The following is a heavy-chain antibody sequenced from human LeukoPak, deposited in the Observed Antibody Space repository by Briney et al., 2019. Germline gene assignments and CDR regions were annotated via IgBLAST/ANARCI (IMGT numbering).Heavy chain of an antibody. J-gene: IGHJ3*02. V-gene: IGHV1-46*01. CDR3: ARYGFSSVWQGGWHAFDI. Sequence: GASVKVSCRASGYTFTSYYLHWVRPAPGQGLEWMGIIHPTVGDTTYAQKFQGRVTMTRDMSTGTVYMDLSSLRSEDTAVYYCARYGFSSVWQGGWHAFDIWGQGTTVTVSS. CDR1: GYTFTSYY. D-gene: IGHD6-25*01. CDR2: IHPTVGDT.